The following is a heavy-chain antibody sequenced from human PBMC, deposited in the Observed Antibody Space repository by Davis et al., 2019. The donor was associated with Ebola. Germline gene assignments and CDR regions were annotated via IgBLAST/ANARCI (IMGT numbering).Heavy chain of an antibody. CDR2: ISSYNGNT. J-gene: IGHJ6*04. CDR3: ARYATGYSYGTYYYYGMDV. Sequence: ASVQVSCKASGYTFTSYGTSWVRQAPGQGLEGMGWISSYNGNTNYAQKLQGRVTMTTDTSTSTAYMELRSLRSDDTAVYYCARYATGYSYGTYYYYGMDVWGKGTTVTVSS. CDR1: GYTFTSYG. D-gene: IGHD5-18*01. V-gene: IGHV1-18*04.